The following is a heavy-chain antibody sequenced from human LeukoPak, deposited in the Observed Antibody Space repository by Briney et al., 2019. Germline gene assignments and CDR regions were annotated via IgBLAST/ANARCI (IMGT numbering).Heavy chain of an antibody. J-gene: IGHJ4*02. V-gene: IGHV3-66*01. CDR2: IYSGGRT. Sequence: GGSLRLSCAASGFTVSSNYMNWVCQAPGKGLEWVSVIYSGGRTYYADSVKGRFIISRDNSKNTVYLQMNSLRAEDTVLYYCARGDRAASGYDSWGQGTLVTVSS. CDR1: GFTVSSNY. CDR3: ARGDRAASGYDS. D-gene: IGHD3-22*01.